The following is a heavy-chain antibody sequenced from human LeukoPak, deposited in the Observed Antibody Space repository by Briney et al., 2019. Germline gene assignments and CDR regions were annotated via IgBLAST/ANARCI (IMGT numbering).Heavy chain of an antibody. D-gene: IGHD2-8*02. Sequence: ASVKVSCKVSVFTLTDYFMHWLRQAPGQGLEWMGYINPNSGDIKYGQKFQGRVTMTRDTSISTVFMELSGLTSDDTAVYYCARRADWWMSGNRPCFDPRGQGTLVTVSS. CDR2: INPNSGDI. J-gene: IGHJ5*02. CDR1: VFTLTDYF. CDR3: ARRADWWMSGNRPCFDP. V-gene: IGHV1-2*02.